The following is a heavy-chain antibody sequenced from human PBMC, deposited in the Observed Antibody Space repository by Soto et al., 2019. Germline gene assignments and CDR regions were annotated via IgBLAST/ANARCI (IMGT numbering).Heavy chain of an antibody. V-gene: IGHV1-18*01. Sequence: QVQLVQSGAEVKKPGASVKVSCKASGYTFTSYGISWVRQAPGQGLEWMGWISAYNGNTNYAQKLQGKVTMTTDTSTSTADMERRSLRSDDTAVYYCARVGPILRLDCSGGSCYSADFDYWGQGTLVTVSS. D-gene: IGHD2-15*01. CDR3: ARVGPILRLDCSGGSCYSADFDY. J-gene: IGHJ4*02. CDR1: GYTFTSYG. CDR2: ISAYNGNT.